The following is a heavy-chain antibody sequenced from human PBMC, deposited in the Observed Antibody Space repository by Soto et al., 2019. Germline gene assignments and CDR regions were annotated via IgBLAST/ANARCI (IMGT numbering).Heavy chain of an antibody. CDR3: ASDKVGGYCTGGTCSHYYSGVDG. Sequence: QVQLVESGGGVVQPGRSLRLSCAASGFTFSTYAMHWVRQAPGKGLEWVAVISYVGTNKYFADSVKGRFTISRDNSENTLSVQMNTMRVEDTAVYYCASDKVGGYCTGGTCSHYYSGVDGWGQGTTVTVAS. CDR2: ISYVGTNK. V-gene: IGHV3-30-3*01. CDR1: GFTFSTYA. J-gene: IGHJ6*02. D-gene: IGHD2-8*02.